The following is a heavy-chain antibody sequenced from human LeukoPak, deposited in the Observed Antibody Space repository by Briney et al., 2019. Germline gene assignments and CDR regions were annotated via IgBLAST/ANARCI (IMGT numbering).Heavy chain of an antibody. V-gene: IGHV3-23*01. CDR3: ATGRLRPFSGDHDY. CDR2: IVGTGGST. J-gene: IGHJ4*02. CDR1: GFTFSTYA. Sequence: RPGGSLRLSCAASGFTFSTYAMNWVRQAPGKGLEWVSGIVGTGGSTYYADSVKGRFTISRDNSKNTLYLQMNSLRAEDTAVYYCATGRLRPFSGDHDYWGQGTLVTVSS. D-gene: IGHD5-12*01.